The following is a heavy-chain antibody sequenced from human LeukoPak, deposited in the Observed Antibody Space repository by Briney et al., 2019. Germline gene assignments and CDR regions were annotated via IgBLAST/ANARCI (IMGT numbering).Heavy chain of an antibody. D-gene: IGHD6-19*01. CDR2: ITYDGIKR. Sequence: GGSLRLSCVVSGFTFSSFGMHWVRQAPGKGLEWVAFITYDGIKRPYADSVKGRFTISRDNAKNSLYLQMNSLRAEDTAVYYCARDSSGEYYYYYMDVWGKGTAVTVSS. CDR1: GFTFSSFG. V-gene: IGHV3-30*03. J-gene: IGHJ6*03. CDR3: ARDSSGEYYYYYMDV.